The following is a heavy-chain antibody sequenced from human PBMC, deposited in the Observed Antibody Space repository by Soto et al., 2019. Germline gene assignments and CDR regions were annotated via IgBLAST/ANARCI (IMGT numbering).Heavy chain of an antibody. Sequence: QVELQESGPRLVKSSGTLSLTCEVSSGSISTGNWWSWVRQPPGKGLEWIDEIYYTGATNYNPSLKSRVTMTIDKSNDQVSLILTSATAADTAVYYCARVFSSGSGWMYYFDFWGQGILVSVSS. CDR2: IYYTGAT. D-gene: IGHD6-25*01. CDR3: ARVFSSGSGWMYYFDF. V-gene: IGHV4-4*02. J-gene: IGHJ4*02. CDR1: SGSISTGNW.